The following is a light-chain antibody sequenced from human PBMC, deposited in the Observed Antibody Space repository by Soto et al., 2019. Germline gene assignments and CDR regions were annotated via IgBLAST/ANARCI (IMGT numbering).Light chain of an antibody. CDR1: QSVRTN. CDR2: GAS. Sequence: EIVLTQSPGTLSLSPGERATLSCRASQSVRTNLAWYQHKPGQSPRLLIYGASSRATGIPARFSGSGSGTEFTLTINSLQSEDFAVYYCQQYDNWPVTFGGGTKVDIK. CDR3: QQYDNWPVT. J-gene: IGKJ4*01. V-gene: IGKV3D-15*01.